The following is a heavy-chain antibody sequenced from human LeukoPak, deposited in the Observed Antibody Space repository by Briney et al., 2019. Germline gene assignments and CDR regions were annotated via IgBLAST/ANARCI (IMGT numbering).Heavy chain of an antibody. J-gene: IGHJ4*02. Sequence: GGSLRLSCAASGFTVSSNCMSWVRQAPGKGLEWVSVIYSGGSTYYADSVKGRFTISRDNSKNTLYLQMNSLRAEDTAVYYCARESVAGTYGYWGQGTLVTVSS. V-gene: IGHV3-66*01. CDR3: ARESVAGTYGY. D-gene: IGHD6-19*01. CDR1: GFTVSSNC. CDR2: IYSGGST.